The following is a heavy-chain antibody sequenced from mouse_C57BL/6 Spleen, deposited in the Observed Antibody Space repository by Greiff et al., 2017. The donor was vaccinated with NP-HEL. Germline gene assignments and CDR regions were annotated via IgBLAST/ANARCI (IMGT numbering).Heavy chain of an antibody. D-gene: IGHD2-5*01. J-gene: IGHJ4*01. V-gene: IGHV1-39*01. Sequence: VQLQQSGPELVKPGASVKISCKASGYSFTDYNMNWVKQSNGKSLEWIGVINPNYGTTSYNQKFKGKATLTVDQSSSTAYMQLNSLTSEDSAVYYCARGAYISNYGGGDYYAMDYWGQGTSVTVSS. CDR2: INPNYGTT. CDR1: GYSFTDYN. CDR3: ARGAYISNYGGGDYYAMDY.